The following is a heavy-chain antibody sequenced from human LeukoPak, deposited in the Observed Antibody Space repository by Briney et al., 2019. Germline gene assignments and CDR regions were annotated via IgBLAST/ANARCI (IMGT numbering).Heavy chain of an antibody. Sequence: SETLSLTCTVSGGSISSSSYYWGWIRQPPGKGLEGVGSIYYSGSTYYNPSLKSRVTISVDTSKNQFSLKLSSVTAADTAVYYCLSGYLTIQGHNFDYWGQGTLVTVYS. V-gene: IGHV4-39*01. D-gene: IGHD1-1*01. CDR2: IYYSGST. CDR1: GGSISSSSYY. CDR3: LSGYLTIQGHNFDY. J-gene: IGHJ4*02.